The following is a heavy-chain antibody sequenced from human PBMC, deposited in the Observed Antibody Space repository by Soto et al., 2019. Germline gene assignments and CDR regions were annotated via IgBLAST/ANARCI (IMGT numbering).Heavy chain of an antibody. Sequence: EVQLLESGGGLVQPGGSLRLSCAGSGFTFSNYAMSWVRQAPGQGLEWVSTIDDSTYYADSVKGRCTISRDNSKSTLFLKMKRLRAEDTAVYYCAKGRAVATFTRYYYAMDVWGRGTTVTVSS. J-gene: IGHJ6*02. V-gene: IGHV3-23*01. CDR1: GFTFSNYA. D-gene: IGHD5-12*01. CDR2: IDDST. CDR3: AKGRAVATFTRYYYAMDV.